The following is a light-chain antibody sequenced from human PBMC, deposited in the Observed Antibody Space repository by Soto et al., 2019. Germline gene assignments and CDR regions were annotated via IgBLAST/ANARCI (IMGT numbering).Light chain of an antibody. CDR1: SSDVGGYNY. J-gene: IGLJ2*01. Sequence: QSVLTQPASVSGSPGQSITISCTGTSSDVGGYNYVSWYQQHPGKAPKLMIYEVSNRPSGVSNRFSGSKSGNTASLTISGLQAEGEADYYCSSYTSSSTLVFGGGTKLTVL. CDR3: SSYTSSSTLV. V-gene: IGLV2-14*01. CDR2: EVS.